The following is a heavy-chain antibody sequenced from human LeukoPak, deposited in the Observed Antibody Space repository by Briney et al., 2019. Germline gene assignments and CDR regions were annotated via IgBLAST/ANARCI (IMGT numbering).Heavy chain of an antibody. CDR2: IYYSGST. J-gene: IGHJ6*02. Sequence: SETLSLTCTVSGGSISSYYWSWIRQPPGKGLEWIGYIYYSGSTNYNPSLKSRVTISVDTSKNQFSLKLSSVTAADTAVYYCARHGSGYCSSTSCYSYGMDVWGQGTTVTVSS. CDR3: ARHGSGYCSSTSCYSYGMDV. CDR1: GGSISSYY. V-gene: IGHV4-59*01. D-gene: IGHD2-2*01.